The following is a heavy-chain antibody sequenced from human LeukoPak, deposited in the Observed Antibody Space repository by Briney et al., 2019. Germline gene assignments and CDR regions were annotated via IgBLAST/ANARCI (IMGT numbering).Heavy chain of an antibody. V-gene: IGHV1-69*05. J-gene: IGHJ4*02. CDR2: IIPIFGTA. Sequence: SVTVSCKASGGTFSSYAISWVRQAPGQGLEWMGGIIPIFGTANYAQKFQGRVTITTDESTSTAYMELSSLRSEDTAVYYCASSFWSGYYFLDYWGQGTLVTVSS. CDR1: GGTFSSYA. D-gene: IGHD3-3*01. CDR3: ASSFWSGYYFLDY.